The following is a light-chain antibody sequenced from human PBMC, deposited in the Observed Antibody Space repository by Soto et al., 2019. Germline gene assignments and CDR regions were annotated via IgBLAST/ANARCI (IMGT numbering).Light chain of an antibody. Sequence: EIVMTQSPATLSVSPGERATLSCRASQSVSSNLAWYQQKPGQAPRLLIYGASTRATGIPARFSGSRSGTELTLTISSLQSEDFAVYYCQQYNNWPTWTFGQGTKVEIK. V-gene: IGKV3-15*01. CDR3: QQYNNWPTWT. J-gene: IGKJ1*01. CDR1: QSVSSN. CDR2: GAS.